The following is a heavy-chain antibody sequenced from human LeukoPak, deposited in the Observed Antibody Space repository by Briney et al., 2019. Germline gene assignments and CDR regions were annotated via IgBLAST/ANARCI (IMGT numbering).Heavy chain of an antibody. V-gene: IGHV4-34*01. CDR3: ARGRSSSLYPFDY. Sequence: PSETLSLTCAVYGGSFSGYYWSWIRQPPGKGLEWIGEINHSGSTNYNPSLKSRVTISVDTSKNQFSLKLSSVTAADTAVYYCARGRSSSLYPFDYWGQGTLVTVSS. J-gene: IGHJ4*02. CDR2: INHSGST. CDR1: GGSFSGYY. D-gene: IGHD6-13*01.